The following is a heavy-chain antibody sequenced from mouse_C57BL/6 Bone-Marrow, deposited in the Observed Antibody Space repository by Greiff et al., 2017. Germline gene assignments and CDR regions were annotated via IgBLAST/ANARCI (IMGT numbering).Heavy chain of an antibody. CDR3: ARDDGSSYWYFDV. CDR1: GYTFTSYD. CDR2: IYPRVSST. J-gene: IGHJ1*03. Sequence: VQLQQSGPELVKPGASVKLSCKASGYTFTSYDINWVKQRPGQGLEWIGWIYPRVSSTKYNEKFKGKATLTVDTSSSTAYMELHSLTSEDSAVYFCARDDGSSYWYFDVWGTGTTVTVSS. D-gene: IGHD1-1*01. V-gene: IGHV1-85*01.